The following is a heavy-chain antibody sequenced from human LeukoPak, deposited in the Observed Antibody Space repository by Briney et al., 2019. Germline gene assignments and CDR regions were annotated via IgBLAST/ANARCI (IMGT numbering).Heavy chain of an antibody. V-gene: IGHV3-33*01. CDR1: GFTFTSYC. CDR2: IWYDGSNK. Sequence: GRSLSPSCAASGFTFTSYCMQCVRQAPGKGLEWVAVIWYDGSNKYYADSVKGRFTISRDNSKNTLYLQMNSLRAEDTAVYYCAAWGRDPLDYWGQGTLVTVSS. D-gene: IGHD3-16*01. J-gene: IGHJ4*02. CDR3: AAWGRDPLDY.